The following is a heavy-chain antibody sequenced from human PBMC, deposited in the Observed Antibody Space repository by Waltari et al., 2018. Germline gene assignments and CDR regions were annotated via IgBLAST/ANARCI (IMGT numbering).Heavy chain of an antibody. CDR3: VRDLGGSGNSWFDA. CDR1: SYSIRSGYF. J-gene: IGHJ5*02. D-gene: IGHD3-10*01. CDR2: ISHSGST. V-gene: IGHV4-38-2*02. Sequence: QVQLQESGPGLARPSETLSLTCDVSSYSIRSGYFWGWIRQPPGKGLQWIGRISHSGSTYYNPSLKSRITLSVDTSKNQFALKVTSVTAADTATYYCVRDLGGSGNSWFDAWGQGSLVIVSS.